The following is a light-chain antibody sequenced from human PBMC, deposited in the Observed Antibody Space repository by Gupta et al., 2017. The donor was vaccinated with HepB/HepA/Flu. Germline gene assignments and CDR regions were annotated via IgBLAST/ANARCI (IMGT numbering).Light chain of an antibody. Sequence: DIQMTQSPSTLSASVGARVTITCRASQSSSSWLAWYQQKPGKAPKRLVYKASSLESGVPSRCSGSGAGTEDTLIISSLQADDVSTDYYQQYSSNPLTFGRGTKVEIK. CDR3: QQYSSNPLT. J-gene: IGKJ1*01. CDR2: KAS. CDR1: QSSSSW. V-gene: IGKV1-5*03.